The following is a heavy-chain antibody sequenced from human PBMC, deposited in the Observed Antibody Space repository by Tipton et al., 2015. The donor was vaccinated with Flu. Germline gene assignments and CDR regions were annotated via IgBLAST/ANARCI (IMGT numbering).Heavy chain of an antibody. CDR2: INYSGSA. V-gene: IGHV4-39*07. CDR1: VGSFSINTFY. D-gene: IGHD6-6*01. CDR3: ASVEYSSSSVLY. J-gene: IGHJ4*02. Sequence: TLSLTCSVSVGSFSINTFYWGWVRQPPGKGLEWIGTINYSGSANYNPSLRSRATISVDTSKTQFSLKLSSVTAADTAVYYCASVEYSSSSVLYWGQGTLVTVSS.